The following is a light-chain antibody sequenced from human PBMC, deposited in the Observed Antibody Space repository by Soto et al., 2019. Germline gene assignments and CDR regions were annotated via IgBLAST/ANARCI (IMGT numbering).Light chain of an antibody. CDR3: AAWDDSLNGVV. V-gene: IGLV1-44*01. Sequence: QSVLTQPPSASGTPGQTIAMSCSGGSSNIGSHTVNWYQQLPGTAPRLLIYSNTQRPSGVPDRFSGSKSGTSASLAISGLQSEYEGDYYGAAWDDSLNGVVFGGGTKRTVL. CDR2: SNT. J-gene: IGLJ2*01. CDR1: SSNIGSHT.